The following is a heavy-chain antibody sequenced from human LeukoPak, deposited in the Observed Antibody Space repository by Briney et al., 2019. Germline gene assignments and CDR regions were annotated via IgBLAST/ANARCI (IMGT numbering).Heavy chain of an antibody. D-gene: IGHD6-19*01. CDR2: IHEDGSDK. Sequence: PGGSLRLSCAASGFIFSSHWMNWVRQAPGKGLEWVANIHEDGSDKYYVDSVKGRFTVSRDNARNSLYLQMNSLRAEDTAVYYCVGGTGWRLDSWGQGTLVTVSS. CDR1: GFIFSSHW. CDR3: VGGTGWRLDS. V-gene: IGHV3-7*05. J-gene: IGHJ1*01.